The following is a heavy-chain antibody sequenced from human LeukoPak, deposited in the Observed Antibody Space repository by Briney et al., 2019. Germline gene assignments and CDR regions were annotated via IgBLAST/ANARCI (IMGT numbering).Heavy chain of an antibody. CDR1: GFTVSSNY. CDR2: IYSGGST. J-gene: IGHJ4*02. Sequence: GGSLRLSRAASGFTVSSNYMSWVRQAPGKGLEWGSVIYSGGSTYYADSVKGRFTISRDNSKNTLYIQMNSLRAEDTAVYYCARDSPSRGWPLDYWGQGTLVTVSS. V-gene: IGHV3-53*05. CDR3: ARDSPSRGWPLDY. D-gene: IGHD6-19*01.